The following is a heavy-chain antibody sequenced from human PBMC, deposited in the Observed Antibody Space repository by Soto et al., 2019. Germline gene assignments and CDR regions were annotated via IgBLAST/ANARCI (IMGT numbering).Heavy chain of an antibody. Sequence: ASVKVSCKASGYTFTSYDINWVRQATGQGLEWMGWMNPNSGNTGYAQKFQGRVTMTRDTSTSTVYMELSSLRSEDTAVYYCARALDYYDMAPFDYWGQGTLVTVSS. CDR1: GYTFTSYD. CDR2: MNPNSGNT. J-gene: IGHJ4*02. D-gene: IGHD3-22*01. V-gene: IGHV1-8*01. CDR3: ARALDYYDMAPFDY.